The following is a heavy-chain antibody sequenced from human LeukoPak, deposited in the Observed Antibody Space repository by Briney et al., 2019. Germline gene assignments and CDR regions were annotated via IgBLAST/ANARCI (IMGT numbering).Heavy chain of an antibody. J-gene: IGHJ4*02. CDR2: ITWNSGKK. CDR3: VKDKTLAVANSLFDY. V-gene: IGHV3-9*01. CDR1: GFSFDDFA. Sequence: GRSLRLSCAASGFSFDDFAMHWVRQAPGKGLEWVSGITWNSGKKVYADSVKGRFTISRDNAKNSLYLQMNSLRAEGTALYYCVKDKTLAVANSLFDYWGQGTLVTVSS. D-gene: IGHD6-13*01.